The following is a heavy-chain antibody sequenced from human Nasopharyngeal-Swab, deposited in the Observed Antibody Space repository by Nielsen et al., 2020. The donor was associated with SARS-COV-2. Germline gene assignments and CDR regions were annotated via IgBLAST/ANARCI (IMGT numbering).Heavy chain of an antibody. CDR2: IIPILGIA. CDR1: GYTFTSYG. J-gene: IGHJ2*01. CDR3: ARGIPEGTLDFDL. Sequence: SVKVSCKASGYTFTSYGISWVRQAPGQGLEWMGWIIPILGIANYAQKFQGRVTITADKSTSTAYMELSSLRSEDTAVYYCARGIPEGTLDFDLWGRGTLVTVSS. V-gene: IGHV1-69*10.